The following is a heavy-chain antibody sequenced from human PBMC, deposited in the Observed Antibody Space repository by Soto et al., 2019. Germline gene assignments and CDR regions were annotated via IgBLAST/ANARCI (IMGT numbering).Heavy chain of an antibody. CDR2: INPSGGST. Sequence: VASVKVSCKASGYTFTSYCMHWVRQAPGQGLEWMGIINPSGGSTSYAQKFQGRVTMTRDTSTSTVYMELSSLRSEDTAVYYCARNYRYYDSSEHIDYWGQGTLVTVSS. D-gene: IGHD3-22*01. V-gene: IGHV1-46*01. J-gene: IGHJ4*02. CDR3: ARNYRYYDSSEHIDY. CDR1: GYTFTSYC.